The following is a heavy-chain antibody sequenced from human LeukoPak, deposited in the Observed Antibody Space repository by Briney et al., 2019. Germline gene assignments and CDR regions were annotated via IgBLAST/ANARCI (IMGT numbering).Heavy chain of an antibody. V-gene: IGHV4-4*08. D-gene: IGHD4-23*01. Sequence: NPSETLSLTCTVSGGSISNYYWSWIRQPPGKGLEWIGYIYKSGSTNYNPSLQSRVTISIDTSKNQFSLKLSSVTAADTAVYYCAKLRVQNYGGNWGFDYWGQGTLVTVSS. CDR1: GGSISNYY. CDR3: AKLRVQNYGGNWGFDY. J-gene: IGHJ4*02. CDR2: IYKSGST.